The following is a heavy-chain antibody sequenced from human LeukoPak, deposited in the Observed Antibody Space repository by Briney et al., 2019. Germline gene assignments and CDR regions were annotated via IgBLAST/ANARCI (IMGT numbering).Heavy chain of an antibody. J-gene: IGHJ4*02. Sequence: GASVKVSCKASGGTFSSYAISWVRQAPGQGLEWMGRIIPILGIANYAQKSQGRVTITADKSTSTAYMELSSLRSEDTAVYYCARDNGGRYYFDYWGQGTLVTVSS. V-gene: IGHV1-69*04. CDR2: IIPILGIA. D-gene: IGHD3-16*01. CDR1: GGTFSSYA. CDR3: ARDNGGRYYFDY.